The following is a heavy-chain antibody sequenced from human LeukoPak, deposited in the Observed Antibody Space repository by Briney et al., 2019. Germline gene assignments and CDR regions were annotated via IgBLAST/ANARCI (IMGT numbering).Heavy chain of an antibody. V-gene: IGHV4-61*02. CDR2: IYTSGST. CDR3: ASSSGGYDSLDAFDI. J-gene: IGHJ3*02. D-gene: IGHD5-12*01. CDR1: GGSISSGSYY. Sequence: SETLSLTRTVSGGSISSGSYYWSWIRQPAGKGLEWIGRIYTSGSTNYNPSLKSRVTISVDTSKNQFSLKLSSVTAADTAVYYCASSSGGYDSLDAFDIWGQGTMVTVSS.